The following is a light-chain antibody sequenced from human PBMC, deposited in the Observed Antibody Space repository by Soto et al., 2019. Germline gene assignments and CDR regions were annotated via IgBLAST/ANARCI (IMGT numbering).Light chain of an antibody. CDR1: SGHSNYA. CDR3: SSYTSSSTRV. CDR2: LNNDGSH. V-gene: IGLV4-69*01. Sequence: QSVLTQSPSASASLGASVKLTCTLSSGHSNYAIAWHQQQPEKGPRYLMKLNNDGSHSKGDGIPDRFSGSKSGNTASLTISGLQAEDEADYYCSSYTSSSTRVFGGGTQLTVL. J-gene: IGLJ3*02.